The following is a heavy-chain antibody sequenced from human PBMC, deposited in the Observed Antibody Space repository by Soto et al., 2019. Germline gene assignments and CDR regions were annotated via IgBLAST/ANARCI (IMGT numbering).Heavy chain of an antibody. V-gene: IGHV3-66*01. CDR3: ARDNIVGAYFFDY. D-gene: IGHD1-26*01. J-gene: IGHJ4*02. Sequence: GGSLRLSCAASGITVSTNYMTWVRQTPGKGLEWVSEIYTGGTTYYADSVKDRFIISRDNSKNTVYLQMDSLRVEDTAVYYCARDNIVGAYFFDYWGQGALVTVSS. CDR2: IYTGGTT. CDR1: GITVSTNY.